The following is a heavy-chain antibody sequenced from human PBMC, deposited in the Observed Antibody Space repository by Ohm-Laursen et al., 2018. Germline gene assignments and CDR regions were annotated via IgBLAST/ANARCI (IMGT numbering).Heavy chain of an antibody. CDR2: INQSGST. V-gene: IGHV4-34*01. D-gene: IGHD6-19*01. Sequence: SDTLSLTCVVNGESSSGYFWNWIRQPPGKGLEWIGEINQSGSTKYNPSLKRRVTLSADSSNSQFSLKLSSVTAADTAVYYCARRDSSGHIPFDYWGQGTLVTVSS. J-gene: IGHJ4*02. CDR1: GESSSGYF. CDR3: ARRDSSGHIPFDY.